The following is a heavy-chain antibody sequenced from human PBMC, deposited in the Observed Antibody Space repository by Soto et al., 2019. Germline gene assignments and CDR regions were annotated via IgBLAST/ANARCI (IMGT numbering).Heavy chain of an antibody. CDR1: HHTFTNHG. V-gene: IGHV1-18*01. Sequence: QVHVVQSGAEVKKPGASVKVSCNASHHTFTNHGISWVRQAPGQGLEWMGWISVYNGYTNYAQKFQGRVTMTTDTSTSTAYMEMRSLRFDDTAVYYCASLYYYGSGSRDYGTDVWGQGTTVTVSS. J-gene: IGHJ6*02. D-gene: IGHD3-10*01. CDR2: ISVYNGYT. CDR3: ASLYYYGSGSRDYGTDV.